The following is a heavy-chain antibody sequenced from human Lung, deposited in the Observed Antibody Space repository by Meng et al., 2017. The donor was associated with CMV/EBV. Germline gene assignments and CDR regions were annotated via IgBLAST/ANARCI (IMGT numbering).Heavy chain of an antibody. CDR3: ARAGSLGYFDY. CDR2: IYYSGST. Sequence: SXTLSLTCTVSGGSISSYYWSWIRQPPGKGLEWIGYIYYSGSTNYNPPLKSRVTISVDTSKNQFSLKLSSVTAADTAVYYCARAGSLGYFDYWGQGTLVTVSS. D-gene: IGHD5-12*01. J-gene: IGHJ4*02. CDR1: GGSISSYY. V-gene: IGHV4-59*01.